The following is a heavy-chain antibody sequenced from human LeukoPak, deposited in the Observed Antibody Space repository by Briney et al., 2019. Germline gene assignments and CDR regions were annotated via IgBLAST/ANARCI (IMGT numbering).Heavy chain of an antibody. J-gene: IGHJ6*03. CDR1: GGSISSGSYY. V-gene: IGHV4-61*01. D-gene: IGHD4-11*01. CDR3: ARDSGFVYSNYHYYYYMDV. Sequence: PSETLSLTCTVSGGSISSGSYYWSWIRQPPGKGLEWIGYIYYSGSTNYNPSLKSRVTISVDTSKNQFSLKLSSVTAADTAVYYCARDSGFVYSNYHYYYYMDVWGKGTTVTVSS. CDR2: IYYSGST.